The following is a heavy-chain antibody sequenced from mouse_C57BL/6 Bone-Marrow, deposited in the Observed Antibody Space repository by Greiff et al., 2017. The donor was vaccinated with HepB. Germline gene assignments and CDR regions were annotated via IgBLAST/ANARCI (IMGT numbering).Heavy chain of an antibody. D-gene: IGHD2-5*01. CDR1: GYTFTSYW. J-gene: IGHJ3*01. Sequence: QVQLQQPGAELVRPGSSVKLSCKASGYTFTSYWMHWVKQRPIQGLEWIGNIDPSDSETHYNQKFKDKATLTVDKSSSTAYMQLSSLPSEDSAVYYCVYSNYAGVFAYWGQGTLVTVSA. V-gene: IGHV1-52*01. CDR2: IDPSDSET. CDR3: VYSNYAGVFAY.